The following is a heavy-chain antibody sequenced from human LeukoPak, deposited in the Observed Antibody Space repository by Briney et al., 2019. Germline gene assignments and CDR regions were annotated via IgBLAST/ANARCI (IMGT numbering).Heavy chain of an antibody. Sequence: GGSLRLCCAASGLTFRTYWMSWVRQAPGKGLEWVANIHQDGNEKYYVDSVKGRFTISRDNAKNSLYLQMNSLRVEDTAVYYCARGDDFSGDYWGQGTLVTVSS. D-gene: IGHD2-21*02. J-gene: IGHJ4*02. CDR2: IHQDGNEK. V-gene: IGHV3-7*04. CDR1: GLTFRTYW. CDR3: ARGDDFSGDY.